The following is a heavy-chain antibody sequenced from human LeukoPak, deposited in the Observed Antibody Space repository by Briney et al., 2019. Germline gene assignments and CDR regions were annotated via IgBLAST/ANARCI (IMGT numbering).Heavy chain of an antibody. V-gene: IGHV3-30*04. CDR1: GLTFNAYV. J-gene: IGHJ4*02. CDR3: ARDPRSGGYFFDY. D-gene: IGHD3-22*01. Sequence: GGSQRLSWAASGLTFNAYVVHWVRHARGKGLEWVAVMSYDGTNQNCADSVKGLFTLSRDNSKNTLYLQMNSLRAEDTAVYYCARDPRSGGYFFDYWGQGTLVTVSS. CDR2: MSYDGTNQ.